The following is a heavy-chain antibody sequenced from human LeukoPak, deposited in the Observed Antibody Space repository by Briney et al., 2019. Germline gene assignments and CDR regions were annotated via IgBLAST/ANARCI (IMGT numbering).Heavy chain of an antibody. CDR3: VKARMPHCGTDCLES. J-gene: IGHJ4*02. CDR2: IRGSGGGT. CDR1: GFTFSNYG. D-gene: IGHD2-21*02. V-gene: IGHV3-23*01. Sequence: GKSLRLSRAASGFTFSNYGMSWVRQAPGKGLEWVSVIRGSGGGTYYADSVKGRFTISRDNSKNTVYLQMNSLRAEDTAVYYCVKARMPHCGTDCLESWGQGTLVTVSS.